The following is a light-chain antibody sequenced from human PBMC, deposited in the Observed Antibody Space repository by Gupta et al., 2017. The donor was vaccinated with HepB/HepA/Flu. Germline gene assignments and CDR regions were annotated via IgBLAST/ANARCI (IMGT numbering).Light chain of an antibody. CDR2: WAS. V-gene: IGKV4-1*01. CDR3: QQYYSTPFT. J-gene: IGKJ3*01. CDR1: QSVLYSSNNKNY. Sequence: DIVMTQSPDSLAVSLGERATINCKSSQSVLYSSNNKNYLAWYQQRPGQPPKLLLYWASTRESGVPDRFSGSGSGTDFTLTISSLQAEDVAVYYCQQYYSTPFTFGHGTKVDIK.